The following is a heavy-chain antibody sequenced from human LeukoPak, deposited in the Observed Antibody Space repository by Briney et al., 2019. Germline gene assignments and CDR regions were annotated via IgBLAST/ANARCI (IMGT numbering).Heavy chain of an antibody. D-gene: IGHD3-22*01. CDR1: GFTFSSYW. V-gene: IGHV3-74*01. CDR2: INSDGSST. Sequence: PGGSLRLSCAASGFTFSSYWMHWVRQAPGKGLVWVSRINSDGSSTSYADSVKGRFTISRDNAKNTLYLQMNSLRAEDTAVYYCARYPYDSSGAFDYWGQGTLVTVSS. J-gene: IGHJ4*02. CDR3: ARYPYDSSGAFDY.